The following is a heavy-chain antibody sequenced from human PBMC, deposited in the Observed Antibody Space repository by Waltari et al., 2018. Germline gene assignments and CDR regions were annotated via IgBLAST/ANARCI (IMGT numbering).Heavy chain of an antibody. D-gene: IGHD7-27*01. V-gene: IGHV3-15*02. CDR3: TTRTWADGFDI. J-gene: IGHJ3*02. Sequence: EVLLVEAGGSLVKPGGSLRLSCSGSGFSFSNACMNWFRQAPGKGLEWVGRIKNKIDGGTIDYAAPLKGRFTISRDDSKNTLYLQMNSLKIEDTAVYYCTTRTWADGFDIWGQGTMVTVSS. CDR1: GFSFSNAC. CDR2: IKNKIDGGTI.